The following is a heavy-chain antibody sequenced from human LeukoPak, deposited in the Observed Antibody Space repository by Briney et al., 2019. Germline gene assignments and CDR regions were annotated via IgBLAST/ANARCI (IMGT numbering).Heavy chain of an antibody. J-gene: IGHJ4*02. CDR2: ISSSGSTT. CDR3: ARETNDMIVVVDPLGFDY. D-gene: IGHD3-22*01. Sequence: PGGSLRLSCAASGFTFSSYEMNWVRQAPGKGLEWVSYISSSGSTTYYADSVKGRFTISRDNAKNSLYLQMNSLRAEDTTVYYCARETNDMIVVVDPLGFDYWGQGTLVTVSS. V-gene: IGHV3-48*03. CDR1: GFTFSSYE.